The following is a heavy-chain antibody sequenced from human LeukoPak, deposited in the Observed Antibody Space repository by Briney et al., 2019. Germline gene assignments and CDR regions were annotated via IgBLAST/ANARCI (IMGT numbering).Heavy chain of an antibody. CDR1: GGSISSYY. CDR2: IYTSGSN. D-gene: IGHD3-3*01. Sequence: PSETLSLTCTVSGGSISSYYWSWVRQPAGKGLEWIGRIYTSGSNNYNPSLKSRVTMSVDTSKNQFSLKLSSVTAADTAVYYCARASYDFWSGYYLGYYYMDVWGKGTTVTVSS. CDR3: ARASYDFWSGYYLGYYYMDV. J-gene: IGHJ6*03. V-gene: IGHV4-4*07.